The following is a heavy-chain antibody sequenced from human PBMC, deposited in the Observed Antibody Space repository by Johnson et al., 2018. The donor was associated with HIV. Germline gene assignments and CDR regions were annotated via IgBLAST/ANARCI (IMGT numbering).Heavy chain of an antibody. Sequence: VQLVESGGGVVRPGGSLRLSCAASGFTFDDYGMSWVRQAPGKGLEWVSGINWNGGSTGYGDSVKGRFTISRYNAKNFLYLQMNSLRGEDTALYYCVRDTAHCSGGRCYSGTFDIWGQGTMVTVSS. CDR2: INWNGGST. CDR1: GFTFDDYG. J-gene: IGHJ3*02. D-gene: IGHD2-15*01. CDR3: VRDTAHCSGGRCYSGTFDI. V-gene: IGHV3-20*04.